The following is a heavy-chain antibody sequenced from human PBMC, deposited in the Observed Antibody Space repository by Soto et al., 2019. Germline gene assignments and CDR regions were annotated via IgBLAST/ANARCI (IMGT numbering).Heavy chain of an antibody. CDR3: AKSPRGEMATD. Sequence: QVQLVQSGGEVKKPGASVTVSCEASGYTFINYHITWVRQAPGQGLEWMAWINTYNGMTDYAQRFQGRVTMTRETSTSTAFMELRNLESDDTAVYFCAKSPRGEMATDWGQGTLVIVSS. CDR1: GYTFINYH. V-gene: IGHV1-18*01. D-gene: IGHD2-21*01. J-gene: IGHJ4*02. CDR2: INTYNGMT.